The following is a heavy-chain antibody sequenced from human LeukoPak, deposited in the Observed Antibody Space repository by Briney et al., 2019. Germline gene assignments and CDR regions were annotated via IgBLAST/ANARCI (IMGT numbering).Heavy chain of an antibody. CDR3: ARDLSGVTGYTYGRGIDY. D-gene: IGHD5-18*01. CDR1: GFTFSSYA. J-gene: IGHJ4*02. Sequence: GGSLRLSCAASGFTFSSYAMSWVRQAPGKGLEWVSGISGSGVSTYYADSVKGRFTISRDNSKNTLYLQMNSLRAEDTAVYYCARDLSGVTGYTYGRGIDYWGQGTLVTVSS. V-gene: IGHV3-23*01. CDR2: ISGSGVST.